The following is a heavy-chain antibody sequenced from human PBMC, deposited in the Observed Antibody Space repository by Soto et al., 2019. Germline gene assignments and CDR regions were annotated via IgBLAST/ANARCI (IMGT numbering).Heavy chain of an antibody. CDR1: GGSFSGYY. V-gene: IGHV4-34*01. D-gene: IGHD3-10*01. Sequence: QVQLQQWGAGLLKPSETLSLTCAVYGGSFSGYYWSWIRQPPGKGLEWIGEINHSGSTNYNPSLKNRVTISVDPSKNQFPRKLGSVTAADTAVYYCARGGGVRGVNYWGQGTLVTVSS. J-gene: IGHJ4*02. CDR3: ARGGGVRGVNY. CDR2: INHSGST.